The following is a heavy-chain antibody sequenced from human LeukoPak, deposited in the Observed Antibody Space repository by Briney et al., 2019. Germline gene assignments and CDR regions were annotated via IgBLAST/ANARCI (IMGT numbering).Heavy chain of an antibody. Sequence: ASVKVSCKASGYTFTGYYTHWVRQAPGQGLEWMGGIIPIFGTANYAQKFQGRVTITTDESTSTAYMELSSLRSEDTAVYYCARSAWLRPYYFDYWGQGTLVTVSS. CDR1: GYTFTGYY. V-gene: IGHV1-69*05. CDR3: ARSAWLRPYYFDY. D-gene: IGHD5-12*01. CDR2: IIPIFGTA. J-gene: IGHJ4*02.